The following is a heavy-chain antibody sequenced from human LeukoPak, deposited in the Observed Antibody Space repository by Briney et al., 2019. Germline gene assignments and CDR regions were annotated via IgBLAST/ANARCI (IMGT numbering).Heavy chain of an antibody. CDR3: ARIREDTAMDY. V-gene: IGHV3-11*01. CDR2: ISSSGSTI. J-gene: IGHJ4*02. CDR1: GFTFSDYY. Sequence: GGSLRLSCAASGFTFSDYYMSWVRQAPGKGLEWVSYISSSGSTIYYADSVKGRFTISRDNAKNSLYLQMNSLRAEDTAVYYCARIREDTAMDYWGQGTLVTVSS. D-gene: IGHD5-18*01.